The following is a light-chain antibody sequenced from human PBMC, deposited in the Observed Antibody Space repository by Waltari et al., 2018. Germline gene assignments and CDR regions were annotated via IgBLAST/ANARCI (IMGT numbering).Light chain of an antibody. J-gene: IGLJ1*01. V-gene: IGLV3-21*02. CDR3: QVWDSASDHYV. CDR2: DDS. CDR1: NIGGRS. Sequence: SYVLTQPPSVSVAPGETASITCGENNIGGRSVHWYQQKPGQAPVLLVYDDSGRPSGIPERFSGSNAGNTATLTISRVEAGDEADYYCQVWDSASDHYVFGTGTKVTAL.